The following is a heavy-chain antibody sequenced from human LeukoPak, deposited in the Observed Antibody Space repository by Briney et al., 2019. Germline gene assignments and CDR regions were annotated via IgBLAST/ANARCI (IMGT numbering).Heavy chain of an antibody. D-gene: IGHD3-22*01. V-gene: IGHV4-34*01. CDR3: ARGAQTYYDKAPVDY. CDR1: GGTFSGYY. J-gene: IGHJ4*02. CDR2: INHSGST. Sequence: SETLSLTCAVYGGTFSGYYWSWIRQPPGKGLEWIGEINHSGSTNYYPSLKSRLTISVETSTSQFSLKLNSMTAADAAVYYCARGAQTYYDKAPVDYWGQGTLATVSS.